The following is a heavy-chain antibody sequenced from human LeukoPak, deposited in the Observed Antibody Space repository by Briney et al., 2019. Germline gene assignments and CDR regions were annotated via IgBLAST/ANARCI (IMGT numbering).Heavy chain of an antibody. D-gene: IGHD4-17*01. V-gene: IGHV3-21*01. CDR3: ARPRNGDPGGY. Sequence: GGSLRLSCAASGFTFSSYSMNWVRQAPGKGLEWVSSISSSSSYIYYADSVKGRFTISRDNAKNSLYLQMNSLRTEDTAVYYCARPRNGDPGGYWGQGTLVTVSS. CDR1: GFTFSSYS. CDR2: ISSSSSYI. J-gene: IGHJ4*02.